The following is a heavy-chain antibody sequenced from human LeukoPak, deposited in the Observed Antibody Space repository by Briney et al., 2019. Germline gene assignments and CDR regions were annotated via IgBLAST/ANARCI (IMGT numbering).Heavy chain of an antibody. V-gene: IGHV1-3*01. Sequence: ASVKVSCKASGYTFTSYAMHWVRQAPGQRLEWMGWINAGNGNTKYSQRFQGRVTITRDTSASTAYIELSSLRSEDTAVYYCARVDGYCSGGSCYGPADYWGQGTLVTVSS. CDR2: INAGNGNT. D-gene: IGHD2-15*01. CDR3: ARVDGYCSGGSCYGPADY. CDR1: GYTFTSYA. J-gene: IGHJ4*02.